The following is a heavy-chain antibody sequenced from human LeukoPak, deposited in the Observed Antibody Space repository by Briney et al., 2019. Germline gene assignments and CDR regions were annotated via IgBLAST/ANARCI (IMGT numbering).Heavy chain of an antibody. Sequence: PGGSLRLSCAASGFTFSSYSMNWVRQAPGKGLERVSSISSSSSYIYYADSVKGRFTISRDNAKNSLYLQMNSLRAEDTAVYYCARDLEPFYDSSGYYSGFDYRGQGTLVTVSS. CDR1: GFTFSSYS. CDR2: ISSSSSYI. V-gene: IGHV3-21*01. J-gene: IGHJ4*02. CDR3: ARDLEPFYDSSGYYSGFDY. D-gene: IGHD3-22*01.